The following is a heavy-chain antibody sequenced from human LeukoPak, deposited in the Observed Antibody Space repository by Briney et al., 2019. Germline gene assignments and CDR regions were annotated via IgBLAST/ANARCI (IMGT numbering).Heavy chain of an antibody. J-gene: IGHJ3*02. Sequence: ASETLSLTCTVSGGSISSSSYYWGWIRQPPGKVLEWIGSIYYSGSTYYNPSLKSRVTISVDTTKNQFSLKLSSVTAADTAFYYCARPGYGSGSYDGFDIWGQGTLVTVSS. CDR1: GGSISSSSYY. V-gene: IGHV4-39*07. CDR2: IYYSGST. D-gene: IGHD3-10*01. CDR3: ARPGYGSGSYDGFDI.